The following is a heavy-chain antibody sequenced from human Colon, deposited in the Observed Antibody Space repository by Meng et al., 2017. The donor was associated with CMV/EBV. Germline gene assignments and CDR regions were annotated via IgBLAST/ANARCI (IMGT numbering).Heavy chain of an antibody. Sequence: GESLKISCVGSGFIFSKYEMNWVRQAPGKGLEWISYINATGSIVQYADAVKGRFTISRDNAESSLYLQMNSLRAEDTAVYYCARDRQRWLQSGLDYWGQGTLVTVSS. CDR2: INATGSIV. D-gene: IGHD5-24*01. J-gene: IGHJ4*02. CDR1: GFIFSKYE. V-gene: IGHV3-48*03. CDR3: ARDRQRWLQSGLDY.